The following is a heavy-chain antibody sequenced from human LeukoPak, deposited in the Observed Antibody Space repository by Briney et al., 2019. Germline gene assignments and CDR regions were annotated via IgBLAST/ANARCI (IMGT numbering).Heavy chain of an antibody. D-gene: IGHD3-10*01. CDR2: IGGRDGST. J-gene: IGHJ4*02. Sequence: GGSLRLSCAASGFTFSSYGMSWVRQAPGKGLEWVSVIGGRDGSTYYADSVKGRFTNSRDNSKNTLYVQMNSLRAEGTAVYYCAKGHYYGSGSLDYWGQGTLVTASS. CDR3: AKGHYYGSGSLDY. V-gene: IGHV3-23*01. CDR1: GFTFSSYG.